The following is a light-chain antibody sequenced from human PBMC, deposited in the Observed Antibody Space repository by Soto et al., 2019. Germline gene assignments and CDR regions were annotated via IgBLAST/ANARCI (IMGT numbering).Light chain of an antibody. V-gene: IGLV8-61*01. CDR3: VLDMGGEWV. J-gene: IGLJ2*01. CDR2: TTN. CDR1: SGSVSTNYY. Sequence: QTVVTQEPSFSVSPGGTVTLTCGLTSGSVSTNYYPSWYQQAPGQAPRTLIYTTNTRSSGVPDRFSGSILGTNAALTITGAQADDESDYYCVLDMGGEWVFGGGTKLTVL.